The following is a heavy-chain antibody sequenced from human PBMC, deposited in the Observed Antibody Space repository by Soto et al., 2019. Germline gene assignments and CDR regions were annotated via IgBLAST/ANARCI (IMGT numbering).Heavy chain of an antibody. V-gene: IGHV3-21*02. J-gene: IGHJ6*02. CDR3: AREATMINGMDV. CDR1: GFPFSGYN. D-gene: IGHD3-22*01. Sequence: EVQLVESGGGLVKPGGSLRLSCAASGFPFSGYNINWVRQAPGKGLEWVSSISGTSSYIYYADSVKGRFTISRDNAKNSLYLQMNSLRVEDTAVYYCAREATMINGMDVWGQGTTVTVSS. CDR2: ISGTSSYI.